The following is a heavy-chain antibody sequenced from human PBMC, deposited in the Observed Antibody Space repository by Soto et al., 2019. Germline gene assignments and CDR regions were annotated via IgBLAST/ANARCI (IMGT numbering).Heavy chain of an antibody. D-gene: IGHD3-10*01. J-gene: IGHJ6*02. Sequence: QVQLVQSGAEVKKPGSSVKVSCKASGGTFSSYTISWVRQAPGQGLEWMGRIIPILGIANYAQKFQGRVTMTADKSTSTAYMERSSLRSEDTAVYYCARARGITLVRGLIIPKRMDVWGQGTTVTVSS. CDR1: GGTFSSYT. V-gene: IGHV1-69*02. CDR3: ARARGITLVRGLIIPKRMDV. CDR2: IIPILGIA.